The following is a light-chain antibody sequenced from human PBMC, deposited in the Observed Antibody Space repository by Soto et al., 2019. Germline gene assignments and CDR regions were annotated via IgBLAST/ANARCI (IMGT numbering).Light chain of an antibody. V-gene: IGKV3-15*01. CDR2: DTS. CDR1: QSVSSN. J-gene: IGKJ2*01. Sequence: EIVMTQSPATLSLSPGERATLSCRASQSVSSNLVWYLQKPGQAPWLLIYDTSTRATNVPARFTGSGSETEFTLTISGLQSEDFGIYYCHHYNNWPPRNTFGQGPKVDIK. CDR3: HHYNNWPPRNT.